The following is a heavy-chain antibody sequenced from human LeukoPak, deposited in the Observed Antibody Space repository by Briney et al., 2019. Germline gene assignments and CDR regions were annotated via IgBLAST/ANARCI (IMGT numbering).Heavy chain of an antibody. J-gene: IGHJ4*02. Sequence: SETVSLTCSVSSGSIRSYYWNWIRQPAGQGLEWIGRIYITGSTNYNPSLKSRVTMSIDTSKKQFSLKVNSVTAADTAVYYCARDKGGSCSLDYWGQGTLVTVSS. CDR2: IYITGST. D-gene: IGHD2-2*01. CDR1: SGSIRSYY. V-gene: IGHV4-4*07. CDR3: ARDKGGSCSLDY.